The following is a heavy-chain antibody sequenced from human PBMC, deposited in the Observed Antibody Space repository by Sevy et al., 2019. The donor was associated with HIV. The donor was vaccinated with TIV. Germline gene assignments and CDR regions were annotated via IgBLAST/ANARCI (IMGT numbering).Heavy chain of an antibody. CDR2: ISGSGGST. CDR3: PKDDAVVPDPQSYYYYYGMDV. D-gene: IGHD2-2*01. V-gene: IGHV3-23*01. J-gene: IGHJ6*02. Sequence: GGFLRLSCAASGFTFSSYAMSWVRQAPGKGLEWLSAISGSGGSTYYADSVKGRFTISRDNSKNTLYLQMNSLRAEDTAVYYCPKDDAVVPDPQSYYYYYGMDVWGQGTTVTVSS. CDR1: GFTFSSYA.